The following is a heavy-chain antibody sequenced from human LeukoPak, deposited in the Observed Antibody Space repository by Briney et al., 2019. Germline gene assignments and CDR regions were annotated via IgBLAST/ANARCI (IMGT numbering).Heavy chain of an antibody. CDR1: GGSISSYY. V-gene: IGHV4-59*08. CDR2: IYYGGST. CDR3: ARRGSSRSEDY. D-gene: IGHD6-13*01. Sequence: PSETLSLTCTVSGGSISSYYWSWIRQPPGKGLEWIGYIYYGGSTNYNPSLKSRVTISVDTSKNQFSLKLSSVTAADTAVYYCARRGSSRSEDYWGQGTLVTVSS. J-gene: IGHJ4*02.